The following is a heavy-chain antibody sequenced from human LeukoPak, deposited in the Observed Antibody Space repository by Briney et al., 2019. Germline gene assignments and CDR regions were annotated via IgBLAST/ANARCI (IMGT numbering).Heavy chain of an antibody. CDR1: GYTLTSYD. Sequence: GASVKVSCKASGYTLTSYDINWVRQATRQGLEWTGWMNPNSGSTGYAQKFQGRVTITRNTSISTAYMELSSPRSEDTAVYYCARRGMDAGITPGYYYYYYMDVWGKGTTVTVSS. CDR3: ARRGMDAGITPGYYYYYYMDV. D-gene: IGHD1-20*01. J-gene: IGHJ6*03. V-gene: IGHV1-8*03. CDR2: MNPNSGST.